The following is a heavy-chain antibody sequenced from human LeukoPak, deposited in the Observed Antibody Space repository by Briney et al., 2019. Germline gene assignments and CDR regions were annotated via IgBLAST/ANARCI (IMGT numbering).Heavy chain of an antibody. V-gene: IGHV3-23*01. CDR3: AGEGERVGATPGFGSYYFDY. D-gene: IGHD1-26*01. CDR1: GFTLTTYA. CDR2: ISGSGGVT. J-gene: IGHJ4*02. Sequence: QSGGSLRLSCAVSGFTLTTYAMSWVRQAPGKGLEWVSAISGSGGVTWYADSVKGRFTISRDNAKNSLYLQMNSLRAEDTAVYYCAGEGERVGATPGFGSYYFDYWGQGTLVTVSS.